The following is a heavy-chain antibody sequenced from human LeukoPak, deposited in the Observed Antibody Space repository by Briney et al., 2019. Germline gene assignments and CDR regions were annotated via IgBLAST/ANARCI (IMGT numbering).Heavy chain of an antibody. D-gene: IGHD2-15*01. V-gene: IGHV4-59*01. CDR3: ARGSVVVAATGSPDFDY. Sequence: SETLSLTCTVSGGSISSYYWSWIRHPPGKGLEWIGYIYYSGSTNYNPSLKSRVTISVDTSKNQFSLKLSSVTAADTAVYYCARGSVVVAATGSPDFDYWGQGTLVTVSS. CDR2: IYYSGST. J-gene: IGHJ4*02. CDR1: GGSISSYY.